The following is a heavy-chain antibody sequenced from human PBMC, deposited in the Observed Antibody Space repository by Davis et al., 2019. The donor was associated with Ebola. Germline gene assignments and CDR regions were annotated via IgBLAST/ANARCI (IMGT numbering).Heavy chain of an antibody. CDR3: ARQGAPYSAPAN. CDR1: GGSISSSSYY. Sequence: SETLSLTCTVSGGSISSSSYYWSWIRQPPGKGLEWIGEINHSGSTNYNPSLKSRVTISVDTSKNQFSLKLSSVTAADTAVYYCARQGAPYSAPANWGQGTLVTVSS. V-gene: IGHV4-39*01. CDR2: INHSGST. D-gene: IGHD1-26*01. J-gene: IGHJ4*02.